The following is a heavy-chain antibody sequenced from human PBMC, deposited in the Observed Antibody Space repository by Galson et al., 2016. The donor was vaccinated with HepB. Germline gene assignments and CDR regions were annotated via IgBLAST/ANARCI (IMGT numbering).Heavy chain of an antibody. CDR3: ARHWGRNSRIDY. Sequence: SLRLSCAASGFTVSNLYMTWVRQAPGKGLEWVALIYNSGRTTYADSVKGRFIISRDISIDTWNNKFSLKMTGMTASDTAVYYCARHWGRNSRIDYWGQGTLVTVSS. V-gene: IGHV3-66*04. CDR2: IYNSGRT. CDR1: GFTVSNLY. J-gene: IGHJ4*02. D-gene: IGHD3-16*01.